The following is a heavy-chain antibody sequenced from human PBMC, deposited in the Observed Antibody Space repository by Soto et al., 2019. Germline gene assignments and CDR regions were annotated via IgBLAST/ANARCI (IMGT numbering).Heavy chain of an antibody. Sequence: SLRLSCAASGFTFSSYWMSWVRQAPGKGLEWVSRINSDGSSTCYADSVKGRFTISRDNAKNTLYLQINSLRAEDTAVYYCARDNWNSYWGQGTLVTVSS. CDR1: GFTFSSYW. V-gene: IGHV3-74*01. CDR2: INSDGSST. J-gene: IGHJ4*02. D-gene: IGHD1-1*01. CDR3: ARDNWNSY.